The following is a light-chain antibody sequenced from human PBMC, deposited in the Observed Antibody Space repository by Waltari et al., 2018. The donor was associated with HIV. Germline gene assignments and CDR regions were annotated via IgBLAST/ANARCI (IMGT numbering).Light chain of an antibody. CDR2: ATS. J-gene: IGKJ2*01. CDR3: QQLNNYPHT. CDR1: QAINNY. V-gene: IGKV1-9*01. Sequence: DIQLTQSPSFLSASVGDRVTITCRASQAINNYLAWYQQKPGKAPKLLIYATSTLQSGVPSRFSGSGSGTEFSLTVSSLQPEDFATYYWQQLNNYPHTFGQGTKLEIK.